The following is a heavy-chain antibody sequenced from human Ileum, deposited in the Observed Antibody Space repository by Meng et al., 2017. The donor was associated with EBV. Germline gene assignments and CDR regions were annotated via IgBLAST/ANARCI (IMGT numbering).Heavy chain of an antibody. D-gene: IGHD3-16*01. CDR1: GYTFIIHD. V-gene: IGHV1-8*01. Sequence: QVQLGHSGAEVKKPGASVQVSCKASGYTFIIHDINWVRQAAGQGLESIGWMNSYTGNAGYAQKFRGRVTMTRDTSINTAYLEVISLTSEDTAVYYCARGSGAGGRDWFDPWGQGTLVTVSS. CDR2: MNSYTGNA. CDR3: ARGSGAGGRDWFDP. J-gene: IGHJ5*02.